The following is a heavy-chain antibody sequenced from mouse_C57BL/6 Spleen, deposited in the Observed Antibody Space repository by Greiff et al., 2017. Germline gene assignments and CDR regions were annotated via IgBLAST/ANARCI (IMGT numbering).Heavy chain of an antibody. CDR1: GYTFTSYW. CDR2: IDPSDSYT. Sequence: QVQLQQPGAELVMPGASVKLSCKASGYTFTSYWMHWVKQRPGQGLEWIGEIDPSDSYTNYTQKFKGKSTLTVDKSSSTAYMQLSSLTSEDSAVYYCAGGLSTGLDYWGQGTTLTVSS. CDR3: AGGLSTGLDY. D-gene: IGHD1-1*01. J-gene: IGHJ2*01. V-gene: IGHV1-69*01.